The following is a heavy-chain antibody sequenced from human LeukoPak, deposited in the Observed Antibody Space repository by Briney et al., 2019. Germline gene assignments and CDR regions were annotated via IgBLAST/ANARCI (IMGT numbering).Heavy chain of an antibody. Sequence: SLRLSCVASGFTFSSYGMHWVRQAPGKGLEWVAFIRYDGSNKYYADSVKGRFTISRDNSKNTLYLQMNSLRAEDTGVYYCAKEGGMVYAANWFDPWGQGTLVTVSS. CDR1: GFTFSSYG. CDR2: IRYDGSNK. D-gene: IGHD2-8*01. J-gene: IGHJ5*02. V-gene: IGHV3-30*02. CDR3: AKEGGMVYAANWFDP.